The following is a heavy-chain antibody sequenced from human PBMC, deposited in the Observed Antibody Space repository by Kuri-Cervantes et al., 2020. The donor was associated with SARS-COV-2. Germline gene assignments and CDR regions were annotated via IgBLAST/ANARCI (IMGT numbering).Heavy chain of an antibody. V-gene: IGHV3-48*02. D-gene: IGHD3-22*01. J-gene: IGHJ4*02. Sequence: GGSLRLSCAASGFTFSSYSMNWVRQAPGKGLEWVSYISSSSSTIYYADSVKGRFTISRDNAKNSLYLQMNSLRDEDTAVYYCARDGGGYYDSSGYYGQLGFDYWGQGTPVTVSS. CDR1: GFTFSSYS. CDR3: ARDGGGYYDSSGYYGQLGFDY. CDR2: ISSSSSTI.